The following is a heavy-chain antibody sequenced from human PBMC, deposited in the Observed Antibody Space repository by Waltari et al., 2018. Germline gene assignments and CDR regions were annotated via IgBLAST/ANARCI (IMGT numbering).Heavy chain of an antibody. CDR3: AKDQKGIDY. Sequence: EVQLVESGGGLLQPGGSLRLSCAASGFTFSSYAMNWVRQAPGKGLGWLSYISSSIDTIYYADSVKGRFTVSRDNAKNSLYLQMNSLRAEDTAVYYCAKDQKGIDYWGQGTLVTVSS. V-gene: IGHV3-48*04. J-gene: IGHJ4*02. D-gene: IGHD3-10*01. CDR2: ISSSIDTI. CDR1: GFTFSSYA.